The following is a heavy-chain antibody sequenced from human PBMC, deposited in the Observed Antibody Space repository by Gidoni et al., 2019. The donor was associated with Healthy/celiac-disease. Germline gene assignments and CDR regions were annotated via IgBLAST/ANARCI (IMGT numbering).Heavy chain of an antibody. Sequence: EVHLVASGGGLVNPGWSLRLSCAAFGFTSMNCWLTCVRQAPGKGLEWVGRIKSKTDGGTTDYAAPVKGRFNISRDDSKNKLYLQMNSLKTEDTAVYYCTTFSKDIVVVELGDWEDYWGQGTLVTVSS. V-gene: IGHV3-15*01. CDR1: GFTSMNCW. J-gene: IGHJ4*02. CDR2: IKSKTDGGTT. D-gene: IGHD2-15*01. CDR3: TTFSKDIVVVELGDWEDY.